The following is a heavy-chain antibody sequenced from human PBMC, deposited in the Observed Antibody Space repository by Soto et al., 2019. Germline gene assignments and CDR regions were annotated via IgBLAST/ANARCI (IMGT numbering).Heavy chain of an antibody. V-gene: IGHV1-69*01. J-gene: IGHJ6*02. CDR2: TIPMFGTP. CDR3: ARPLRDRNYYYGMAV. Sequence: QVQLVQSGAEIQQPGASVRVSCKASGGTFSKYAFSWVRQAPGQGLEWLGGTIPMFGTPNYAQKFQGRVAISADESTAKVYMELSSLRSEDTAVYFCARPLRDRNYYYGMAVWGQGTTVTVSS. D-gene: IGHD3-22*01. CDR1: GGTFSKYA.